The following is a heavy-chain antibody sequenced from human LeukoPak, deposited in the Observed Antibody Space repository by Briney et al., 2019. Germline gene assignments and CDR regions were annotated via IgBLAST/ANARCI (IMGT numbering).Heavy chain of an antibody. CDR2: ISGSGGST. CDR1: GFTFSSYA. CDR3: AKDMRFDWTPYYFDY. D-gene: IGHD3-9*01. J-gene: IGHJ4*02. Sequence: GGSLRLSCAASGFTFSSYAMSWVRQAPGKGLEWVSAISGSGGSTYYADSVRGRFTISRDNSKDTLYLQMNSLRAEDTAVYYCAKDMRFDWTPYYFDYWGQGTLVTVSS. V-gene: IGHV3-23*01.